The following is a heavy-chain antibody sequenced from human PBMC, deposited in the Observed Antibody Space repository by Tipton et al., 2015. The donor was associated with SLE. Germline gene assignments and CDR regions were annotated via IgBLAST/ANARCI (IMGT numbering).Heavy chain of an antibody. CDR2: IYYSGAT. CDR1: RGSMSYFY. Sequence: TLSLTCSVSRGSMSYFYWTWIRQPPEKGLEWMGYIYYSGATNYIPSLKSRLTMSVDTSKNRFSLKLPSVTAADTAVYFCARVPASAGYTNWIDSWGQGTLVTVSS. D-gene: IGHD2-2*02. J-gene: IGHJ5*01. CDR3: ARVPASAGYTNWIDS. V-gene: IGHV4-59*01.